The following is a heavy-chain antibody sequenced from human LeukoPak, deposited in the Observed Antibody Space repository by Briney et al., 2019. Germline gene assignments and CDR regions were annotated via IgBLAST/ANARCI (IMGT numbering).Heavy chain of an antibody. D-gene: IGHD2-15*01. J-gene: IGHJ5*02. CDR2: ISGSGGST. CDR3: AMGVVAATINWFDP. Sequence: GGSLRLSCAASGFTFSSYAMSWVRQAPGKGLEWVLAISGSGGSTYYADSVKGRFTISRDNSKNTLYLQMNSLRAEDTAVYYCAMGVVAATINWFDPWGQGTLVTVSS. V-gene: IGHV3-23*01. CDR1: GFTFSSYA.